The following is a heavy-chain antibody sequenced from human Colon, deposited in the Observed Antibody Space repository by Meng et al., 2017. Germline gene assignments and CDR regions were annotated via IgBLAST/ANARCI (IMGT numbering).Heavy chain of an antibody. D-gene: IGHD6-13*01. CDR2: IIGDGSAR. J-gene: IGHJ4*02. V-gene: IGHV3-74*01. Sequence: VKVGGPRGGLVQRDGSLRLSRESSGFTFSDFWMHWVRQAPGKGLEWVARIIGDGSARDYADSVKGRFIISRDNAKTTVYLEMNNLRAEDTAIYYCARDLHIAAANYWGQGTLVTVSS. CDR1: GFTFSDFW. CDR3: ARDLHIAAANY.